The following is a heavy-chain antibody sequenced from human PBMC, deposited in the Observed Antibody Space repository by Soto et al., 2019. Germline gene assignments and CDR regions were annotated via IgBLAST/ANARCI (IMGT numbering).Heavy chain of an antibody. Sequence: SETLSLTCTVSGDSISSRIYYWGWIRQPPGKGLEWIGSIPYAGSTYYTPSLKSRVTISVDTSKNQFSLKLTSVTAADTDVYFCARLVHDDGDYYYYYYMDVWGKGTTVTVSS. CDR2: IPYAGST. V-gene: IGHV4-39*01. CDR1: GDSISSRIYY. D-gene: IGHD4-17*01. J-gene: IGHJ6*03. CDR3: ARLVHDDGDYYYYYYMDV.